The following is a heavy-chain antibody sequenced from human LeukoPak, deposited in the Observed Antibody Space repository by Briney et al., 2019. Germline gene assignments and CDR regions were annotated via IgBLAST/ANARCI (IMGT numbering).Heavy chain of an antibody. V-gene: IGHV3-53*01. CDR3: ARGSYCSGGSCYPLFDY. CDR2: IYSDGST. J-gene: IGHJ4*02. D-gene: IGHD2-15*01. CDR1: GFTVSSNY. Sequence: GGSLRLSCAASGFTVSSNYMNWIRQAPGKGLESASGIYSDGSTYYADSVKGRFTISRDNSKNTLYLQMNSLRAEDTAVYYCARGSYCSGGSCYPLFDYWGQGTLVTVSS.